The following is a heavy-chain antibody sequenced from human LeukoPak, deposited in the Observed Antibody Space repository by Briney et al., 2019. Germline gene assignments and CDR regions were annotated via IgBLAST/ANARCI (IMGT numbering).Heavy chain of an antibody. D-gene: IGHD3-9*01. Sequence: ASVKVSCKASGYTFTSYGISWVRQAPGQGLEWMGWISAYNGNTNYAQKLQGRVTMTTDTSTSTAYMELRSLRSDDTAVYYCAGEDILTGLPNYFDYWGQGTLVTVSS. CDR1: GYTFTSYG. CDR2: ISAYNGNT. CDR3: AGEDILTGLPNYFDY. V-gene: IGHV1-18*01. J-gene: IGHJ4*02.